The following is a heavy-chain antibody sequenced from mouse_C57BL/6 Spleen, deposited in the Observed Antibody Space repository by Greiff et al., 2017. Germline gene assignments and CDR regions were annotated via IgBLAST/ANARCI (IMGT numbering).Heavy chain of an antibody. V-gene: IGHV5-4*01. J-gene: IGHJ4*01. D-gene: IGHD1-1*01. CDR2: ISDGGSYT. CDR1: GFTFSSYA. CDR3: ASYYYGTPYYAMDY. Sequence: EVQGVESGGGLVKPGGSLKLSCAASGFTFSSYAMSWVRQTPEKRLEWVATISDGGSYTYYPDNVKGRFTISRDNAKNNLYLQMSHLKSEDTAMYYCASYYYGTPYYAMDYWGQGTSVTVSS.